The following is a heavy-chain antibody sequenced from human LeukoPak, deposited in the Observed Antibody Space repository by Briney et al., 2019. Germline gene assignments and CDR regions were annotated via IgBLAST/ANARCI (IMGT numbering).Heavy chain of an antibody. CDR2: ISSDGTDK. CDR3: ARALITMIRGVIDY. J-gene: IGHJ4*02. D-gene: IGHD3-10*01. CDR1: GFTFTRYA. V-gene: IGHV3-30-3*01. Sequence: GGSLRHSCAASGFTFTRYAMHWVRQAPGKGLEWVAVISSDGTDKYYADSVKGRFTISRDSAKNTLYLQMNSLRAEDTAVYYCARALITMIRGVIDYWGQGTLVTVSS.